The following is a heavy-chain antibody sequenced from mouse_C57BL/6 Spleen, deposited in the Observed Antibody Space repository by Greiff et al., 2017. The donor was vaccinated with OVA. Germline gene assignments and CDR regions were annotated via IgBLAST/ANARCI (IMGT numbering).Heavy chain of an antibody. CDR2: IYPSDSET. J-gene: IGHJ1*03. CDR3: ARDYGSSQFPGFDV. D-gene: IGHD1-1*01. V-gene: IGHV1-61*01. Sequence: VQLKEPGAELVRPGSSVKLSCKASGYTFTSYWMDWVKQRPGQGLEWIGNIYPSDSETHYNQKFKDKATLTVDKSSSTAYMQLSSLTSEDSAVYYCARDYGSSQFPGFDVWGTGTTVTVSS. CDR1: GYTFTSYW.